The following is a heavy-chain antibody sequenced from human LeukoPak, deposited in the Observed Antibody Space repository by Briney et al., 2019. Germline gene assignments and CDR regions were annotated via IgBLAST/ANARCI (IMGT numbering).Heavy chain of an antibody. CDR3: AREYSRDGYKKGIDY. Sequence: NTSETLSLTCTVSGGSISSGGYYWSWIRQHPGKGLEWIGYIYYSGSTYYNPSLKSRVTISVDTSKNQFSLKLSSVTAADTAVYYCAREYSRDGYKKGIDYWSQGTLVTASS. CDR1: GGSISSGGYY. CDR2: IYYSGST. J-gene: IGHJ4*02. V-gene: IGHV4-31*03. D-gene: IGHD5-24*01.